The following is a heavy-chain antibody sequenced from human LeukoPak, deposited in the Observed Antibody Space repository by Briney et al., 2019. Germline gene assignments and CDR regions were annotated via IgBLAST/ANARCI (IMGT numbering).Heavy chain of an antibody. Sequence: GGSLRLSCAASGFTFSNYWMSWVRQAPGKGLEWVSYISSSGSIIYYADSVKGRFTISRDNAKNSLYLQMNSLRAEDTAVYYCARSWGSYAPFDYWGQGTLVTVSS. CDR1: GFTFSNYW. D-gene: IGHD7-27*01. CDR3: ARSWGSYAPFDY. J-gene: IGHJ4*02. CDR2: ISSSGSII. V-gene: IGHV3-11*01.